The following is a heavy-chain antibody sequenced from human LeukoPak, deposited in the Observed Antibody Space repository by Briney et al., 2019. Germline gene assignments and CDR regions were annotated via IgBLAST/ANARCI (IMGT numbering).Heavy chain of an antibody. V-gene: IGHV3-74*01. CDR2: IKSDGSSR. CDR3: ARDPRYCSGGTCYHESFDI. D-gene: IGHD2-15*01. J-gene: IGHJ3*02. CDR1: GFTFSSYW. Sequence: PGGSLRLSCAASGFTFSSYWMHWVRQAPGKGLVWVSRIKSDGSSRSYADSVKGRFTISRDNAKNTLYLQANSLRAEDTAVYYCARDPRYCSGGTCYHESFDIWGQGTMVTVSS.